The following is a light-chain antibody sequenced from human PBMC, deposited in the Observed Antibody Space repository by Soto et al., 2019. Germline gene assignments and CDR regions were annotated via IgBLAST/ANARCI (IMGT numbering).Light chain of an antibody. Sequence: EIVLTQSPGTLSVSPGERATLSCRASQSISITSLAWYQRKPGQPPRFLILRASIRAIGIPDRVSASGSGTDFTLTISRLEPEDFAVYYCQQYGSLPETFGQGTKLESK. CDR3: QQYGSLPET. CDR2: RAS. V-gene: IGKV3-20*01. CDR1: QSISITS. J-gene: IGKJ2*01.